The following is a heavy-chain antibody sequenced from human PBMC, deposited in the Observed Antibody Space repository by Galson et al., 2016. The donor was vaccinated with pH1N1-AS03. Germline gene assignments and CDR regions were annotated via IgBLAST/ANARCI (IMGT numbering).Heavy chain of an antibody. D-gene: IGHD6-13*01. CDR2: LSNSAAST. V-gene: IGHV3-23*01. CDR1: GFTSSNYA. J-gene: IGHJ4*02. CDR3: ARMAAAGD. Sequence: SLRLSCAASGFTSSNYAMGWVRQAPGEGLEWVSALSNSAASTYYADSVKGRFTISRDNSKNTLYLQLTSLRSEDTAVYYCARMAAAGDWGQGTLVTVSS.